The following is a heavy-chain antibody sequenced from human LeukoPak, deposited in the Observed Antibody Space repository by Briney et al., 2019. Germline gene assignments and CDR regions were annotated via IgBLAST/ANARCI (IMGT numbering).Heavy chain of an antibody. J-gene: IGHJ5*02. CDR2: LKSRSQGGTA. V-gene: IGHV3-15*01. Sequence: PGGSLRLSCAASGFTFNTAYMSWLRQTPGKGLEWVGRLKSRSQGGTADYAAPVKGRFTISRDDSKNTLYLQMNSLKIEDTGVYYCATDRNWFVPWGQGTPVTVSS. CDR3: ATDRNWFVP. CDR1: GFTFNTAY.